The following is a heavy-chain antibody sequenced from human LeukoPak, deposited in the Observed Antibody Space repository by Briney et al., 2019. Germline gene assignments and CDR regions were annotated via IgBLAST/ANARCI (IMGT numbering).Heavy chain of an antibody. D-gene: IGHD3-22*01. CDR3: ARVPYDSSGYYRGVFDY. CDR2: INHSGST. J-gene: IGHJ4*02. Sequence: SETLSLTCAVYGGSFSGYYWSWIRQPPGKGLEWIGEINHSGSTNHNPSLKSRVTISVDTSKNQFSLKLSSVTAADTAVYYCARVPYDSSGYYRGVFDYWGQGTLVTVSS. V-gene: IGHV4-34*01. CDR1: GGSFSGYY.